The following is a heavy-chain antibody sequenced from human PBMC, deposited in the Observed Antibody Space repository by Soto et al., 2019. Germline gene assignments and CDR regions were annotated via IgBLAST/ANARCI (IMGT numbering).Heavy chain of an antibody. V-gene: IGHV3-66*01. D-gene: IGHD4-17*01. Sequence: EVQLVESGGGLVQPGGSLRLSCVASGFTVSNNYMIWVRQAPGKGLEWVSLLYSGGTTYYKDSVKGRFIISRDNSKNTVYRQMNSLRAEDTGVYYCARDRPVTTNGYWCQGTLVTVSS. CDR2: LYSGGTT. J-gene: IGHJ4*02. CDR1: GFTVSNNY. CDR3: ARDRPVTTNGY.